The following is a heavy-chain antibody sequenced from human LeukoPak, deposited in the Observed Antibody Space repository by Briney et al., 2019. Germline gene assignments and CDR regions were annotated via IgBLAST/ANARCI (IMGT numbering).Heavy chain of an antibody. V-gene: IGHV3-7*01. J-gene: IGHJ5*02. CDR2: INQDGSEK. CDR1: GFTFSSFW. Sequence: GGSLRLSCAASGFTFSSFWMIWVRQAPGKGLEWVANINQDGSEKYYVDSVKGRFTISRDNAKNSLYLQMNGLRAEDTAVYYCARDLYVGSGRNYIAHWGQGTLVTVSS. D-gene: IGHD3-10*01. CDR3: ARDLYVGSGRNYIAH.